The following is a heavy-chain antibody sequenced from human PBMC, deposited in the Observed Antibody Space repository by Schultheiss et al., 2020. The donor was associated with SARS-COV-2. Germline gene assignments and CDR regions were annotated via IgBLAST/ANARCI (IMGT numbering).Heavy chain of an antibody. CDR3: ARYCYTTACYVKRGFDY. CDR1: GGSISSSNYY. D-gene: IGHD2-2*01. J-gene: IGHJ4*02. Sequence: SQTLSLTCTVSGGSISSSNYYWGWIRQPPGKGLEWIGYIYYSGSTTYNPSLKSLVTISVDTSKNQFSLKLSSVTAADTAVYYCARYCYTTACYVKRGFDYWGQGTLVTVSS. CDR2: IYYSGST. V-gene: IGHV4-31*01.